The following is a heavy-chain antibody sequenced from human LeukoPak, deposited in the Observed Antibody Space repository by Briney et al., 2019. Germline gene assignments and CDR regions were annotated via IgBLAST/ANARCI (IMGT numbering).Heavy chain of an antibody. J-gene: IGHJ4*02. CDR3: ARVLVGATWDFDY. D-gene: IGHD1-26*01. V-gene: IGHV4-34*01. CDR1: GGSFSGYY. CDR2: INHSGST. Sequence: SETLSLTCAVYGGSFSGYYWGWIRQPPGKGLEWIGEINHSGSTNYNPSLKSRVTISVDTSKNQFSLKLSSVTAADTAVYYCARVLVGATWDFDYWGQGTLVTVSS.